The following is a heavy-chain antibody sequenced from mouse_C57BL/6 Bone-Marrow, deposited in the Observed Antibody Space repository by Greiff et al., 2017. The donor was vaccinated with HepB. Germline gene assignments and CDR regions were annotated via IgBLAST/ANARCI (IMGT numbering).Heavy chain of an antibody. CDR1: GYTFTSYW. CDR2: IDPNSGGT. CDR3: ARGANWGNYLHFDY. V-gene: IGHV1-72*01. D-gene: IGHD4-1*01. Sequence: QVQLQQPGAELVKPGASVKLSCKASGYTFTSYWMHWVKQRPGRGLEWIGRIDPNSGGTKYNEKFKSKATLTVDKPSSTAYMQLSSLTSEDSAVYYGARGANWGNYLHFDYWGQGTTLTVSS. J-gene: IGHJ2*01.